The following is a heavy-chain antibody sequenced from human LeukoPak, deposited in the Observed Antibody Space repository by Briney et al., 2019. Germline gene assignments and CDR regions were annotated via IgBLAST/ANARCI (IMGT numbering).Heavy chain of an antibody. D-gene: IGHD1-20*01. J-gene: IGHJ5*02. CDR2: ISSSSSYI. CDR1: GFTFSSYS. CDR3: ASSLWDGYNWNNWFDP. Sequence: GGSLRLSCAASGFTFSSYSMNWVRQAPGKGLEWVSSISSSSSYIYYADSVKGRFTISRDNAKNSLYLQMNSLRAEDTAVYYCASSLWDGYNWNNWFDPWGQGTLVTVSS. V-gene: IGHV3-21*01.